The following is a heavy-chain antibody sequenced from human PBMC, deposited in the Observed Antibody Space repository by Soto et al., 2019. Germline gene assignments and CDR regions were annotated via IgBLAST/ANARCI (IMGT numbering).Heavy chain of an antibody. V-gene: IGHV4-59*01. CDR3: ALRSMAVVPEY. Sequence: QVQLQESGPGLVKPSETLSLTCAVSGDSISSYYCMWIRQPPGKGLESIGYLYYGRSANYNPSLKSRVTLSVDTSTNQCSRTLGSMTAADTAVYYCALRSMAVVPEYWGQGTLVTVSS. D-gene: IGHD3-22*01. CDR1: GDSISSYY. J-gene: IGHJ4*02. CDR2: LYYGRSA.